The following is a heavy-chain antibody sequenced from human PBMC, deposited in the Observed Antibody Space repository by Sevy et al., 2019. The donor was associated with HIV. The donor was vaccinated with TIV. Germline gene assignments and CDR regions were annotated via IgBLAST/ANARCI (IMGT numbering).Heavy chain of an antibody. J-gene: IGHJ5*02. D-gene: IGHD2-2*01. CDR1: DGSFSGYY. Sequence: GSLRLSCAVHDGSFSGYYWNWIRQLQGKGLEWIGEINESGITYYNPSLKSRVTISVDTSKKQFSLKLNSVTAVDSAVYFCARSPPVVVVPGAPSWFDPWGHGTLVTVSS. V-gene: IGHV4-34*01. CDR3: ARSPPVVVVPGAPSWFDP. CDR2: INESGIT.